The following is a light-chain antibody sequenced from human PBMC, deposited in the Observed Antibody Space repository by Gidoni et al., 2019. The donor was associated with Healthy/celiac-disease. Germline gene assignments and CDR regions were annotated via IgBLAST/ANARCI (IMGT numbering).Light chain of an antibody. CDR3: NSRGV. J-gene: IGLJ3*02. Sequence: SSELTQDPAVSVALAQTVRITCQGDSLRSYYASWYQQKPGQAPVLVIYGKNNRPSGIPDRFSGSSSGNTASLTITGAQAEDEADYYCNSRGVFGGGTKLTV. V-gene: IGLV3-19*01. CDR1: SLRSYY. CDR2: GKN.